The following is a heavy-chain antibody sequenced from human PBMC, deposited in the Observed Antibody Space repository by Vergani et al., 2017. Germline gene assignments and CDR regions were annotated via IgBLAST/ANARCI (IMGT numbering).Heavy chain of an antibody. Sequence: QLQLQESGPGLVKPSETLSLTCTVSGGSISSSSYYWGWIRQPPGKGLEWIGSIYYSGSTYYNPSLKSRVTISVDTSKNQFSLKLSSVTAADTAVYYCARGVWFGEYYMDVWGKGTTVTVSS. J-gene: IGHJ6*03. V-gene: IGHV4-39*01. CDR2: IYYSGST. CDR1: GGSISSSSYY. CDR3: ARGVWFGEYYMDV. D-gene: IGHD3-10*01.